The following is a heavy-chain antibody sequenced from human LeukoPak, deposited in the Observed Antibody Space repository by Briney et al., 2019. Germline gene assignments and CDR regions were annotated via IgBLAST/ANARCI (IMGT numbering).Heavy chain of an antibody. Sequence: GGSLRLSCAASGFTFSSYGMHWVRQAPGKGLAWVTFIHYDGSNKYYADSVKGRFTISRDNYKNTLYLQMNSLRGEDTGVYYCAKDQGYDGGSPNYYYYYMDVWGKGTTVTVSS. CDR2: IHYDGSNK. CDR1: GFTFSSYG. D-gene: IGHD5-12*01. J-gene: IGHJ6*03. V-gene: IGHV3-30*02. CDR3: AKDQGYDGGSPNYYYYYMDV.